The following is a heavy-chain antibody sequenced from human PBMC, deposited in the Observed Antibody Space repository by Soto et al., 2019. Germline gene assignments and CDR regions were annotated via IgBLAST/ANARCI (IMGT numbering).Heavy chain of an antibody. D-gene: IGHD3-3*02. CDR1: GFTFSSYG. CDR2: IWYDGSNK. V-gene: IGHV3-33*01. CDR3: ARDLASEESG. Sequence: QVQLVESGGGVVQPGRSLRLSCAASGFTFSSYGMHWVRQAPGKGLEWVAVIWYDGSNKYYADSVKGRFTISRDNSKNTLYLQMNSLRAEDTAVYHCARDLASEESGWGQGTLVTVSS. J-gene: IGHJ4*02.